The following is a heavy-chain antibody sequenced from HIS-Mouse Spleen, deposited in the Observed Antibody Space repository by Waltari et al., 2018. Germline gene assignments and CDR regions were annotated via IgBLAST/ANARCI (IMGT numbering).Heavy chain of an antibody. CDR1: GYSISRGYY. V-gene: IGHV4-38-2*02. J-gene: IGHJ4*02. CDR3: ARDGPEDIVVVVAANRGYFDY. D-gene: IGHD2-15*01. CDR2: IYHSGST. Sequence: QVQLQESGPGLVKPSETLSLTCTVSGYSISRGYYWGWIRQPPGQGRAWIGSIYHSGSTYYNPSLKSRVTISVDTSKNQFSLKLSSVTAADTAVYYCARDGPEDIVVVVAANRGYFDYWGQGTLVTVSS.